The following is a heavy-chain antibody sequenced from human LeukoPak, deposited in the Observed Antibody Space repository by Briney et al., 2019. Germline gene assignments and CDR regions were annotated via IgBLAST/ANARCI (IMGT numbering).Heavy chain of an antibody. V-gene: IGHV3-33*06. J-gene: IGHJ2*01. Sequence: GGSLRLSCAASGFTFSSYGMHWVRQAPGKGLEWVAVIWYDGSNKYYADSVKGRFTISRDNSKNTLYLQMNSLRAEDTAVYYCAKMRDFWSGYLGYFDLWGRGTLVTVSS. D-gene: IGHD3-3*01. CDR3: AKMRDFWSGYLGYFDL. CDR1: GFTFSSYG. CDR2: IWYDGSNK.